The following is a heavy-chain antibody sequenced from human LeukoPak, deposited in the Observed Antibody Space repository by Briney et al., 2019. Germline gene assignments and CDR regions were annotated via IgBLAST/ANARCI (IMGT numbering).Heavy chain of an antibody. CDR1: GYSFTSYW. D-gene: IGHD2-15*01. CDR3: ARRGGYCNGGSCYDY. Sequence: GESLKISCKGSGYSFTSYWIGWVRQMPGKGLEWMGIIYPGGSDTRYSSSFQGQGTVSGDKSISTAYLQWSSLKASDTAMYYCARRGGYCNGGSCYDYWGQGTLVTVSS. CDR2: IYPGGSDT. V-gene: IGHV5-51*01. J-gene: IGHJ4*02.